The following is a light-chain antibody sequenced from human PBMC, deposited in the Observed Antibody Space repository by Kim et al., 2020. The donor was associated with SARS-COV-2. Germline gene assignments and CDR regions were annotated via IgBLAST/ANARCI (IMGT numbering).Light chain of an antibody. V-gene: IGLV3-9*01. CDR1: NIGTKF. CDR2: RDT. CDR3: QEWDNDTGV. Sequence: SVVLGQTAKITCGGNNIGTKFVHWYQQEPGQAPVLVIYRDTKRPSGIPERFSGSTSENTATLTISGAQAGDEADYYCQEWDNDTGVFGGGTQLTVL. J-gene: IGLJ3*02.